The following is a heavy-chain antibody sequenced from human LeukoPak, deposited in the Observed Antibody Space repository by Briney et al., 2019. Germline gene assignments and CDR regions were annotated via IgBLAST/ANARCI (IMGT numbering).Heavy chain of an antibody. V-gene: IGHV3-33*01. CDR3: ARTPYDSSGSFDY. D-gene: IGHD3-22*01. J-gene: IGHJ4*02. CDR1: GFTFSSYG. Sequence: GRSLRLSCAASGFTFSSYGMHWVRQAPGKGLEWVAVIWYDGSNKYYADSVKGRFTISRDNSKNTLYLRMNSLRAEDTAVYYCARTPYDSSGSFDYWGQGTLVTVSS. CDR2: IWYDGSNK.